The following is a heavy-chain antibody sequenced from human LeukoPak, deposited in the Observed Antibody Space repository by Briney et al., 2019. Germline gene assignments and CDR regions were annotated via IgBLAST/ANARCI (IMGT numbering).Heavy chain of an antibody. CDR3: SRVKYGGNSGYHFDY. CDR1: GFNFNYYA. D-gene: IGHD4-23*01. V-gene: IGHV3-23*01. Sequence: GGSLRLSCVASGFNFNYYAMTWVRQAPGEGLEWVSTIGDSSGAESYADSVRGRFSISRDNSRNMVYLQMHSLRPEDTAVYYCSRVKYGGNSGYHFDYWGQGTLVTVSS. CDR2: IGDSSGAE. J-gene: IGHJ4*02.